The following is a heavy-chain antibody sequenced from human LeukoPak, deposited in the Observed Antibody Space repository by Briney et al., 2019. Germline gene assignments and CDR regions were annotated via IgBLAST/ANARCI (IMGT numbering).Heavy chain of an antibody. J-gene: IGHJ4*02. V-gene: IGHV3-7*04. CDR1: GFTFSNYW. CDR2: IKQEGSEG. Sequence: GGCLRLSCAASGFTFSNYWMNWVRQAPGKGLEWVANIKQEGSEGDYVDSVKGRFTISRDNAKNSLYLQMNSLRAEDTAVYYCAGAYESRPLFKYWGRGTLVAVSS. CDR3: AGAYESRPLFKY. D-gene: IGHD3-22*01.